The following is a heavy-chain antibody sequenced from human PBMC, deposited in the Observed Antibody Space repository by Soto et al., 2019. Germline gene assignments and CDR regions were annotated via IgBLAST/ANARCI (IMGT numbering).Heavy chain of an antibody. CDR2: IWYDGSNK. CDR3: ARGSGYYGSGSYFGY. V-gene: IGHV3-33*01. J-gene: IGHJ4*02. CDR1: GFTFSSYG. D-gene: IGHD3-10*01. Sequence: QVQLAESGGGVVQPGMSLRLSCAASGFTFSSYGMHWVRQAPGKGLEWVAAIWYDGSNKYYADSVKGRFTISRDNSKNTLYLQMNSLIGEDTAVYYCARGSGYYGSGSYFGYWGQGTLVTVSS.